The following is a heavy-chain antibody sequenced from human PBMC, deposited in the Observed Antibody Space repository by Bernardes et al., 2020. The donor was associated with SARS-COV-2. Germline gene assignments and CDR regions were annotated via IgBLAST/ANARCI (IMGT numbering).Heavy chain of an antibody. CDR1: GYTFTGYY. V-gene: IGHV1-2*02. D-gene: IGHD2-21*01. J-gene: IGHJ4*02. CDR2: ISPNSGAT. Sequence: ASVKVSCKASGYTFTGYYLHWVRQAPGQGLEWVGWISPNSGATNSAQKFLGRVTMTRDTSISTAYMELSRLTSDDTAVYYCARKVVMAAGVWCFDSWGQGTLVTVSS. CDR3: ARKVVMAAGVWCFDS.